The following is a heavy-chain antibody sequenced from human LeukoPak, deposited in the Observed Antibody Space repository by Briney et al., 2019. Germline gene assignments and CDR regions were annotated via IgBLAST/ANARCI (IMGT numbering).Heavy chain of an antibody. CDR2: IYYSGST. J-gene: IGHJ6*02. CDR1: GGSISSYY. CDR3: ARAATMVRGGYYYYGMDV. V-gene: IGHV4-59*01. D-gene: IGHD3-10*01. Sequence: SETLSLTCTVSGGSISSYYWSWIRQPPGQGLEWIGYIYYSGSTNYNPSLKSRVTISVDTSKNQFSLKLSSVAAADTAVYYCARAATMVRGGYYYYGMDVWGQETTVTVSS.